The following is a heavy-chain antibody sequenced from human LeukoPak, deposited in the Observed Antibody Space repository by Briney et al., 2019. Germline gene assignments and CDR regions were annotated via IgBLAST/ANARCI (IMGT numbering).Heavy chain of an antibody. CDR3: AKDITMVRGVLDY. D-gene: IGHD3-10*01. J-gene: IGHJ4*02. CDR1: GFTFGDYA. CDR2: IRYDGSNK. V-gene: IGHV3-30*02. Sequence: GGSLRLSCTASGFTFGDYAMSWVRQAPGKGLEWVAFIRYDGSNKYYADSVKGRFTISRDNSKNTLYLQMNSLRAEDTAVYYCAKDITMVRGVLDYWGQGTLVTVSS.